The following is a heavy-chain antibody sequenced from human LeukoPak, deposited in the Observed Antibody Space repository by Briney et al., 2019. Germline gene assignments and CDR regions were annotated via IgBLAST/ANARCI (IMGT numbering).Heavy chain of an antibody. CDR1: GYTLTELS. J-gene: IGHJ4*02. D-gene: IGHD3-10*01. CDR3: ATDILYGSGSYTDY. Sequence: ASVKVSCKVSGYTLTELSMHWVRRAPGKGLEWMGGFDPEDGETIYAQKFQGRVTMTEDTSTDTAYMELSSLRSEDTAVYYCATDILYGSGSYTDYWGQGTLVTVSS. CDR2: FDPEDGET. V-gene: IGHV1-24*01.